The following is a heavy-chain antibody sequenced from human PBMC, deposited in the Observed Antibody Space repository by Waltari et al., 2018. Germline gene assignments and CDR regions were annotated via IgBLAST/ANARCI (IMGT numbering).Heavy chain of an antibody. Sequence: EVQLVETGGGSIQPGGSLRLSCQASGPTVSNNYMSWVRQAPGKGLEGVSVIYSGGTTHYADSVKGRFTISRDNSKNTLYLQMNSLRAEDTAVYYCATSPSRSFWGQGTLVTVSS. V-gene: IGHV3-53*02. CDR3: ATSPSRSF. CDR2: IYSGGTT. CDR1: GPTVSNNY. J-gene: IGHJ4*02.